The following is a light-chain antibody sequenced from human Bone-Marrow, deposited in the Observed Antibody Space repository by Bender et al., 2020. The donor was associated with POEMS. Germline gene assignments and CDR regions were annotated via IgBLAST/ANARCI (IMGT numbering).Light chain of an antibody. CDR1: SSNIGADSD. CDR3: AAWDNSLSGGWV. V-gene: IGLV1-50*01. CDR2: GNS. J-gene: IGLJ3*02. Sequence: SVLTQPPSVSGAPGQRVTISCTGSSSNIGADSDVHWYQQLPGTAPKLLIFGNSNRPSGVPDRFSGSKSGTSASLAITGLRSEDEADYYCAAWDNSLSGGWVFGGGTTVTVL.